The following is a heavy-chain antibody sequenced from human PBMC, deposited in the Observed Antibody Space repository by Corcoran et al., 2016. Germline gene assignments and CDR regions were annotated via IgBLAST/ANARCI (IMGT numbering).Heavy chain of an antibody. CDR3: ARGLPYYDILTGYYKPNWFDP. CDR2: INHSGST. D-gene: IGHD3-9*01. V-gene: IGHV4-34*01. J-gene: IGHJ5*02. CDR1: GGSFSCYY. Sequence: QVQLQQGGAGLLKPSETLSLTCAVYGGSFSCYYWSWIRQPPGKGREWIGEINHSGSTNYNPSLKSRVTISVDTSKNQFSLKLSSVTAADTAVYYWARGLPYYDILTGYYKPNWFDPWGQGTLVTVSS.